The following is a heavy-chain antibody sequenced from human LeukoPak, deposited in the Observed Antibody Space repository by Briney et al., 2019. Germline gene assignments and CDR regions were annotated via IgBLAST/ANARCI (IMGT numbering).Heavy chain of an antibody. Sequence: PGGSLRLSCAASGFTFSRYSMIWVRQAPGKGLEWVSSISSSSVYTEYADSVKGRFTISRDNAKNSLDLQLNSLRGEDTAVYYCARVSGSYQFDYWGQGTLVTVSS. CDR2: ISSSSVYT. CDR1: GFTFSRYS. D-gene: IGHD1-26*01. V-gene: IGHV3-21*01. CDR3: ARVSGSYQFDY. J-gene: IGHJ4*02.